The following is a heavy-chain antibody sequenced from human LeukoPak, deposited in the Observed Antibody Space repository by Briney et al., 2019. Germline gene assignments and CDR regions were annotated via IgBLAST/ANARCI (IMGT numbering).Heavy chain of an antibody. CDR2: ISGSGGST. Sequence: KPGGSLRLSCAASGFTFSSYAVTWVRQAPGKGLEWVSAISGSGGSTYYADSVKGRFTISRDNSKNTLYLQMNSLSAEDTAVYYCAKDTMRYYYDSSGYYYVGYFDYWGQGTLVTVSS. CDR3: AKDTMRYYYDSSGYYYVGYFDY. CDR1: GFTFSSYA. D-gene: IGHD3-22*01. V-gene: IGHV3-23*01. J-gene: IGHJ4*02.